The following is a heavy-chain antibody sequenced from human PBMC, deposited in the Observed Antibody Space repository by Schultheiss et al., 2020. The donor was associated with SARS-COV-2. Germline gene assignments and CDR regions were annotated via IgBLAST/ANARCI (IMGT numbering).Heavy chain of an antibody. Sequence: SQTLSLTCTVSSGSISDSTFYWGWIRQPPGRGLEWIGSIHYSGKIFYNPSLKSRVTISVDTSNNRFSLRLNSVTAADTAVYYCARHKGSATEYYYGLDVWGQGTTVTVSS. CDR1: SGSISDSTFY. CDR2: IHYSGKI. J-gene: IGHJ6*02. CDR3: ARHKGSATEYYYGLDV. V-gene: IGHV4-39*01.